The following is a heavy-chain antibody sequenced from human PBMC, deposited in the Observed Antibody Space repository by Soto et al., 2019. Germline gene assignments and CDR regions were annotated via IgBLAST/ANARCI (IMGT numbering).Heavy chain of an antibody. Sequence: SETLSLTCVVSGNSISTTNWWSGVRQSPGKGLEWIGEIYHSGSTNYNPSLKSRVTISVDKSKNQFSLKLSSVTAADTAVYYCARDVGYHYDGSPSGQFDFWGQGTLVTVSS. CDR1: GNSISTTNW. D-gene: IGHD3-22*01. CDR2: IYHSGST. J-gene: IGHJ4*02. V-gene: IGHV4-4*02. CDR3: ARDVGYHYDGSPSGQFDF.